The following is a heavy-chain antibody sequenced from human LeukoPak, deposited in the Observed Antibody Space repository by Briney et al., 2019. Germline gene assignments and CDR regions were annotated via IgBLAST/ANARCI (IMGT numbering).Heavy chain of an antibody. Sequence: ASVKVSCKVSGYSVMELSMHWVRQAPGKGLEWMGGFDPEDGETIYAQKFQGRVTMTEDTSTDTAYMELSSLRSEDTAVYYCAKDKHTTSSPRFDYWGQGTLVTVSS. V-gene: IGHV1-24*01. CDR3: AKDKHTTSSPRFDY. CDR1: GYSVMELS. CDR2: FDPEDGET. J-gene: IGHJ4*02. D-gene: IGHD6-6*01.